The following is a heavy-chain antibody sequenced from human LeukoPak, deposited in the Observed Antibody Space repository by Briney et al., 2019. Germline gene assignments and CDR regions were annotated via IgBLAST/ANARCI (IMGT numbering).Heavy chain of an antibody. CDR1: GYTFTSYY. Sequence: ASVKVSCKASGYTFTSYYMHWVRQAPGQGLEWMGMIYPRDGSTSYAQKFQGRVTVTRDTSTSTVHMELSGLRSEDTAVYYCARDQEAFDYWGQGTLVTVSS. CDR2: IYPRDGST. V-gene: IGHV1-46*01. J-gene: IGHJ4*02. CDR3: ARDQEAFDY.